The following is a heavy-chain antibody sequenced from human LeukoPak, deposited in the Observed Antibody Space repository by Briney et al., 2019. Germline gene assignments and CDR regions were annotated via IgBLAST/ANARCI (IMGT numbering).Heavy chain of an antibody. Sequence: ASVKVSCKASGYTFTSYAMHWVRQAPGQGLEWMGWINAGNGNTKYSQKFQGRVTITRDTSASTAYMELSSLRSEDTAVYYCARIGGGVVVTIDAFDIWGQGTMVTVSS. CDR2: INAGNGNT. V-gene: IGHV1-3*01. J-gene: IGHJ3*02. D-gene: IGHD3-22*01. CDR3: ARIGGGVVVTIDAFDI. CDR1: GYTFTSYA.